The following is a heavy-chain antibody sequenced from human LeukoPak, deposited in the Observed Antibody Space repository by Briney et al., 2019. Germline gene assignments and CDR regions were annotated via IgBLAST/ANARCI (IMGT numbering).Heavy chain of an antibody. CDR1: GGSSSSDSHY. CDR2: ISYSGGT. D-gene: IGHD4-17*01. CDR3: ARQRDHGFFDY. V-gene: IGHV4-39*01. J-gene: IGHJ4*02. Sequence: KPSETLSLTCTASGGSSSSDSHYWGWIRQPPGKGLEWIGSISYSGGTYYNVSLKSRVTISVDTSKNHFSLKLSSVTAADTAVYYCARQRDHGFFDYWGQGTLVTVSS.